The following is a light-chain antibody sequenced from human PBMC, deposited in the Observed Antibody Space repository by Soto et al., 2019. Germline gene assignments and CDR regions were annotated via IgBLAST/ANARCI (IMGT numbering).Light chain of an antibody. CDR3: QQYFHWPPYT. J-gene: IGKJ2*01. V-gene: IGKV3-15*01. Sequence: EIVLTQSPATVSVSPGERATLSCRASQSIETHLAWYQQRPGQAPRLLIFGASNRATGIPARFSGSGSGTDFTLTISSRQSEDSAVYYCQQYFHWPPYTFGQGTKLEI. CDR2: GAS. CDR1: QSIETH.